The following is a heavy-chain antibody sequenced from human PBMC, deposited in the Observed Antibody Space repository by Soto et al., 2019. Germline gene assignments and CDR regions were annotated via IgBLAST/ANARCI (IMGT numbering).Heavy chain of an antibody. V-gene: IGHV4-39*01. Sequence: QLQLQESGPGLVKPSETLSLTCTVSGGSISSSGYFWGWIRQPPGKALEWIGTISSSGHTFYNPSLRGRVTISVDTSKNQFYLRLISLTAADPAVYYCAGRATGNYFDYWGQGALVTVSS. CDR2: ISSSGHT. CDR3: AGRATGNYFDY. J-gene: IGHJ4*02. CDR1: GGSISSSGYF.